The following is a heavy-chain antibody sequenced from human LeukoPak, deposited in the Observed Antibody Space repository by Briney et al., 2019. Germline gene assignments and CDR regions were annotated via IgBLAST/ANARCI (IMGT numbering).Heavy chain of an antibody. CDR2: IWYDGSNK. Sequence: PGGSLRLSCAASGFTFSSYGMHWVRQAPGKGLEWVAVIWYDGSNKYYADSVKGRFTISRDNSKNTLYLQMNSLRAEDTAVYYCVRIAVANNYYYDMDVWGKGTTVTVSS. CDR3: VRIAVANNYYYDMDV. D-gene: IGHD6-19*01. CDR1: GFTFSSYG. J-gene: IGHJ6*04. V-gene: IGHV3-33*01.